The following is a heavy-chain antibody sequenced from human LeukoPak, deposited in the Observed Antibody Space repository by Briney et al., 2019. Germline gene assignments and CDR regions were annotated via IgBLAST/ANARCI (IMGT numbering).Heavy chain of an antibody. Sequence: GGSLRLSCAASGFTFSSYAMSWVRQAPGKGLEWVSAVSISGTKTYYADSVKGRFTISRDNSKNTLYLQMNSLRVEDTAVYYCANEIRPNDYWGQGTLVTVSS. CDR2: VSISGTKT. CDR3: ANEIRPNDY. CDR1: GFTFSSYA. V-gene: IGHV3-23*01. J-gene: IGHJ4*02.